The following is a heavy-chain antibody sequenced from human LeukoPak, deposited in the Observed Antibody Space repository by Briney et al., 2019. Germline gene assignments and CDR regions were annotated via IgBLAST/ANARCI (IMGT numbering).Heavy chain of an antibody. CDR3: AKDLGGYHNEHFDY. D-gene: IGHD3-9*01. J-gene: IGHJ4*02. Sequence: GGSLRLSCAASGFTFSSYGMHWVRQAPGKGLEWVAVISYDGSNKYYADSVKGRFTISRGNSKNTLYLQMNSLRAEDTAVYYCAKDLGGYHNEHFDYWGQGTLVTVSS. CDR1: GFTFSSYG. V-gene: IGHV3-30*18. CDR2: ISYDGSNK.